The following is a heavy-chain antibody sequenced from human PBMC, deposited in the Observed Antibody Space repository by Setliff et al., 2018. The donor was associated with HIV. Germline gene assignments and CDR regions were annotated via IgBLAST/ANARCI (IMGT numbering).Heavy chain of an antibody. CDR1: GYTFATDG. V-gene: IGHV1-18*01. D-gene: IGHD2-8*02. CDR3: AGVQVGDPYYSYYYMDV. J-gene: IGHJ6*03. Sequence: ASVKVSCKASGYTFATDGISWVRQAPGQGLEWMGWITPIKGDTKYSEKFKGRVTLTTDTSTSTAYMELRSLRSDDTAVYYCAGVQVGDPYYSYYYMDVWGEGTTVTSP. CDR2: ITPIKGDT.